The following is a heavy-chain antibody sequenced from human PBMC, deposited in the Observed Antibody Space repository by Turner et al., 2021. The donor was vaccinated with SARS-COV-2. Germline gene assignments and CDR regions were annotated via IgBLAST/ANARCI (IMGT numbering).Heavy chain of an antibody. V-gene: IGHV4-39*01. D-gene: IGHD3-10*01. CDR1: GGSICSSSYF. CDR3: ARQAAGQGLDY. CDR2: IYYSGTT. Sequence: QVQLQESGPGLVKPSETLSLTCTVSGGSICSSSYFWGWIRQPPTKELEWIGSIYYSGTTYYNPSLKSRVSLSIDPSKNKFSLNLTSVTAADTALFYCARQAAGQGLDYWGRGILVTVSS. J-gene: IGHJ4*02.